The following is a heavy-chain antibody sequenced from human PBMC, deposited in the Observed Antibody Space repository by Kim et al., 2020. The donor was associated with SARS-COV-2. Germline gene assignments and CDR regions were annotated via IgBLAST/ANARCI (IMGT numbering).Heavy chain of an antibody. V-gene: IGHV3-30*01. D-gene: IGHD5-18*01. Sequence: EGTGKACITNSREQSKNTLYLQMNSLRAEDTAVYYCARVKNTAMVPWFDPWGQGTLVTVSS. CDR3: ARVKNTAMVPWFDP. J-gene: IGHJ5*02.